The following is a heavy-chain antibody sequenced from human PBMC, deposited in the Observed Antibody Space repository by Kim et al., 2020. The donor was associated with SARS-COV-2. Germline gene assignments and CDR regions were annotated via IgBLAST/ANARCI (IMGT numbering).Heavy chain of an antibody. J-gene: IGHJ6*02. CDR2: RKTDGETI. CDR3: TTWDV. V-gene: IGHV3-15*01. Sequence: RKTDGETIDYAEPVKGRFIISRDNSKNTVYLQMNSLNSEDTAVYFCTTWDVWGQGTTVTVSS.